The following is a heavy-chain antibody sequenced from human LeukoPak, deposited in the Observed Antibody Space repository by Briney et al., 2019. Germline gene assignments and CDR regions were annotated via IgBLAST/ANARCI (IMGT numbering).Heavy chain of an antibody. CDR3: ARAIAVAAPQGY. Sequence: GGSLRLSCAASGFTFSSYSMNWVRQAPGKGLEWVSSISSSSSYIYYADSVKGRFTISRDNAKNSLYLQMNSLRAEDTAVYYCARAIAVAAPQGYWGQGTLVTVSS. CDR1: GFTFSSYS. J-gene: IGHJ4*02. V-gene: IGHV3-21*01. D-gene: IGHD6-19*01. CDR2: ISSSSSYI.